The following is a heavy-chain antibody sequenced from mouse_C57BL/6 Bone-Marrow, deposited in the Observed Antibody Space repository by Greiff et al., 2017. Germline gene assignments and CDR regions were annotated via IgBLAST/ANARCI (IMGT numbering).Heavy chain of an antibody. CDR2: ISSGSSTI. CDR3: GGWYDFGFAY. CDR1: GFTFSDYG. J-gene: IGHJ3*01. V-gene: IGHV5-17*01. D-gene: IGHD2-4*01. Sequence: EVQVVESGGGLVKPGGSLKLSCAASGFTFSDYGMHWVRQAPEKGLEWVAYISSGSSTIYYADTVKGRFTISRDNAKNTLFLQMTSLRSEDTAMYYCGGWYDFGFAYWGQGTLVTVSA.